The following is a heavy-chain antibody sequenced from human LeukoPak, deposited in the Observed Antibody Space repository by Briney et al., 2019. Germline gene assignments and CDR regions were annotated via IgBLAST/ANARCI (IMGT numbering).Heavy chain of an antibody. CDR1: EFTFDNYA. D-gene: IGHD6-6*01. CDR2: IYYSGST. CDR3: ARGVIAARPNH. V-gene: IGHV4-59*01. J-gene: IGHJ3*01. Sequence: GSLRLSCAASEFTFDNYAMSWVRQAPGKGLEWIGYIYYSGSTNYNPSLKSRVTISVDTSKNQFSLKLSSVTAADTAVYYCARGVIAARPNHWGQGTMVTVSS.